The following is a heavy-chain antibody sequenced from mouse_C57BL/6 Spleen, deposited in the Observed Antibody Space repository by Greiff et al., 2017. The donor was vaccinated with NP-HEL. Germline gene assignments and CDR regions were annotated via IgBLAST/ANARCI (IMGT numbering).Heavy chain of an antibody. CDR3: ARDGHDGYTWFAY. Sequence: EVKLQESGPELVKPGDSVKISCTASGYSFTGYFMNWVRQSHGKSLEWIGRINPYNGDTFYNQKFKGKATLTVDKSSSTEHMELRSLTSEGSAVYYGARDGHDGYTWFAYWGQGTLVTVSA. CDR2: INPYNGDT. V-gene: IGHV1-20*01. D-gene: IGHD2-3*01. J-gene: IGHJ3*01. CDR1: GYSFTGYF.